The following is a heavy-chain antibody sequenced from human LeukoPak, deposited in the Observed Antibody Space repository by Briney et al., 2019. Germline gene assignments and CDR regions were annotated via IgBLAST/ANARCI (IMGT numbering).Heavy chain of an antibody. CDR1: GGSISSYY. V-gene: IGHV4-59*01. CDR3: ARGTLYGGNSGY. Sequence: PSETLSLTCTVSGGSISSYYWSWIRQPPGKGLEWIGYIYYSGSPTYNPSLKSRVTISVDTSKNQFSLKLSSVTAADTAVYYCARGTLYGGNSGYWGQGTLVTVSS. CDR2: IYYSGSP. D-gene: IGHD4-23*01. J-gene: IGHJ4*02.